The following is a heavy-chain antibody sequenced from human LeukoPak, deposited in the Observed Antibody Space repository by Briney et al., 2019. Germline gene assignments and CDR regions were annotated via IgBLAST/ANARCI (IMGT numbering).Heavy chain of an antibody. CDR3: ARDRITMVRGAVGGRNFDY. CDR1: GGSISSGDYY. V-gene: IGHV4-30-4*01. Sequence: SETLSLTCTVSGGSISSGDYYWSWIRQPPGKGLEWIGYIYYSGSTYYNPSLKSRVTISVDTSKNQFSLKLSSVTAADTAAYYCARDRITMVRGAVGGRNFDYWGQGTLVTVSS. D-gene: IGHD3-10*01. J-gene: IGHJ4*02. CDR2: IYYSGST.